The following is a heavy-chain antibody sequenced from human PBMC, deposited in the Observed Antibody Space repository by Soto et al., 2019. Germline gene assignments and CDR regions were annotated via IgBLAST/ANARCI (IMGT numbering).Heavy chain of an antibody. J-gene: IGHJ6*02. CDR3: ARSLGAYCGGECYSGMDV. V-gene: IGHV1-69*12. D-gene: IGHD2-21*01. CDR2: IIPIFGTT. CDR1: GGTFNSYA. Sequence: QVQLVQSGAEVKKPGSSVKVSCKASGGTFNSYAISWVRQAPGQGLEWMGGIIPIFGTTNYAQKFQGRVTIAADESTSTAYCELSCLRSEDTAVYYCARSLGAYCGGECYSGMDVWGQGSTVTVSS.